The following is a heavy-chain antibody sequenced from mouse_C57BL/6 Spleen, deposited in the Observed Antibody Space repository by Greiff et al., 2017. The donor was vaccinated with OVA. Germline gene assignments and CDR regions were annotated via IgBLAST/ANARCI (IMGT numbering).Heavy chain of an antibody. D-gene: IGHD1-1*01. CDR2: INPYTVDT. CDR3: ARNNGSSGGFGY. J-gene: IGHJ2*01. Sequence: EVQLQQSGPELVKPGASVKISCKASGYSFTGYFMNWVMQSHGKSLEWIGRINPYTVDTFYNQKFKGKATLTVDKSSSTAHMELRSLTSEDSAVYECARNNGSSGGFGYWGQGTTLTVSS. V-gene: IGHV1-20*01. CDR1: GYSFTGYF.